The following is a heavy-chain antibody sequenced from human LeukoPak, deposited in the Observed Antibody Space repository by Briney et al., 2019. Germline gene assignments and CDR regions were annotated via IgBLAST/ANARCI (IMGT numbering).Heavy chain of an antibody. D-gene: IGHD2-2*01. V-gene: IGHV3-66*01. CDR1: GFTVSSNY. CDR2: IYSGGST. CDR3: ARGVGGLLCYYFDY. J-gene: IGHJ4*02. Sequence: GGSPRLSCAASGFTVSSNYMSWVRQAPGKGLEWVSVIYSGGSTYYADSVKGRFTISRDNSKNTLYLQMNSLRAEDTAVYYCARGVGGLLCYYFDYWGQGTLVTVSS.